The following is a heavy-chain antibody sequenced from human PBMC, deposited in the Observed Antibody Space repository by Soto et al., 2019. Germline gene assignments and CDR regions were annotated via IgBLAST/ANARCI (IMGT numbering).Heavy chain of an antibody. D-gene: IGHD7-27*01. V-gene: IGHV4-34*01. J-gene: IGHJ3*02. CDR2: INHSGST. CDR3: ARGGKLGAAGDAFDI. Sequence: SETLSLTCAVYGGSFSGYYWSWIRQPPGKGLEWIGEINHSGSTNYNPSLKSRVTISVDTSKNQFSLKLSFVTAADTAVYYCARGGKLGAAGDAFDIWGQGTMVTVSS. CDR1: GGSFSGYY.